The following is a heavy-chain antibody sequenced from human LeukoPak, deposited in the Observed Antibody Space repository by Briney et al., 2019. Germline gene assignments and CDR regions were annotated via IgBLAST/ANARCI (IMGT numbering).Heavy chain of an antibody. J-gene: IGHJ3*02. V-gene: IGHV4-61*08. CDR2: IYYSGST. CDR1: GGSISSGGYY. D-gene: IGHD3-10*01. CDR3: ARSDYHNSGSHTVFDAFDI. Sequence: SETLSLTCTVSGGSISSGGYYWSWLRQHPGTGLEWIGYIYYSGSTYYNPSLKSQVTISVDKSKNQFSLKLSFVTAADTAMYYCARSDYHNSGSHTVFDAFDIWGQGTRVTVSS.